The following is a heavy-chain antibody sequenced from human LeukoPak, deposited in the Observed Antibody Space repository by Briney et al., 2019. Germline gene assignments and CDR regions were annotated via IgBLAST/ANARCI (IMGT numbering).Heavy chain of an antibody. CDR1: GDSVSTNGVA. Sequence: SQTLSLTCAISGDSVSTNGVAWNWIRQSPSRGLEWLGRTYYRSKWYNDYAVSVKSRITINPDTSRNQFSLQLNSVTPEDTAVYYCARGRSSAFDTWGQGTVVTVSS. CDR3: ARGRSSAFDT. J-gene: IGHJ3*02. V-gene: IGHV6-1*01. CDR2: TYYRSKWYN.